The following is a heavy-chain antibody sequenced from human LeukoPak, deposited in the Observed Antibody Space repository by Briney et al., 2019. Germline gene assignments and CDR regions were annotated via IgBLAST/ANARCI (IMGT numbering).Heavy chain of an antibody. V-gene: IGHV4-59*01. CDR3: ARGVVLTGYPLDF. D-gene: IGHD3-9*01. CDR2: IYYSGST. J-gene: IGHJ4*02. Sequence: SETLSLTCSVSGGSFSNYYWSWIRQPPGKGLEWIGFIYYSGSTDYNPSLKSRVTISVDTSKKQLSLKLSSVTVADTAVYYCARGVVLTGYPLDFWGRGTLVTVSS. CDR1: GGSFSNYY.